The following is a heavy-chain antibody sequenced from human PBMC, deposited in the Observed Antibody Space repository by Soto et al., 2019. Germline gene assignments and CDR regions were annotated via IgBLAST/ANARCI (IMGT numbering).Heavy chain of an antibody. Sequence: QVQLVESGGGVVQPGRSLRLSCAASGFTFNNYGMHWVRQAPGKGLAWVAVIWYDGSYKYNADSVKGRFTISRDTAKNTRYLQKNSRRGEDTAVYHCARGDWNYGYFDYWGQGTLVTVAS. CDR1: GFTFNNYG. CDR3: ARGDWNYGYFDY. D-gene: IGHD1-7*01. V-gene: IGHV3-33*01. CDR2: IWYDGSYK. J-gene: IGHJ4*02.